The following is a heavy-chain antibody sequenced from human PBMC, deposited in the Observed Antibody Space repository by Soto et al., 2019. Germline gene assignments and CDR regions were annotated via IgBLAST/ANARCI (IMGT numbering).Heavy chain of an antibody. D-gene: IGHD2-8*02. CDR3: ARDKITGLFDY. V-gene: IGHV4-34*01. J-gene: IGHJ4*02. CDR2: INHSGST. Sequence: SETLSLTCAVYGGSFSGDYWPGIRQPPGTGLEWIGEINHSGSTNYNPSLKSRVTISVDTSKNQFSLKLTSVTAADTAVYYCARDKITGLFDYWGQGTLVTVS. CDR1: GGSFSGDY.